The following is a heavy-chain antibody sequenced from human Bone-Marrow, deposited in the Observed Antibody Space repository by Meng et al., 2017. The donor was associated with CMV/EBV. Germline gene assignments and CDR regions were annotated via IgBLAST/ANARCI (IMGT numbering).Heavy chain of an antibody. D-gene: IGHD4-17*01. V-gene: IGHV3-7*01. CDR3: ARDRAVTTC. CDR2: IKQDGSEK. Sequence: WIRQPPGKGLEWVANIKQDGSEKYYVDSVRGRFTISRDNAKNSLYLQMNSLRAEDTAVYYCARDRAVTTCWGQGTLVTVSS. J-gene: IGHJ4*02.